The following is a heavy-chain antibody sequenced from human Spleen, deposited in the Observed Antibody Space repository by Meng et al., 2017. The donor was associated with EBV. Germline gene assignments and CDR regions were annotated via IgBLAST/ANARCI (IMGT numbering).Heavy chain of an antibody. CDR3: ARGVTTPDY. V-gene: IGHV1-2*06. D-gene: IGHD4-17*01. CDR2: LDPNSGDT. CDR1: GYTLSGSY. Sequence: QLQLWQTGAEVKGPGASVKVSCKASGYTLSGSYIHWVPQAPGQGLQWKGRLDPNSGDTKYAHNFQGRFTMNRDTPISTAYMEVSRLRSDDTALFFCARGVTTPDYWGQGTLVTVSS. J-gene: IGHJ4*02.